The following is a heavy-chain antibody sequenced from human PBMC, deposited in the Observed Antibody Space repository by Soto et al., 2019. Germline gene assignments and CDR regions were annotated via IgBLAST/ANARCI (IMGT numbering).Heavy chain of an antibody. J-gene: IGHJ4*02. CDR1: GFTFSYYA. CDR2: ISNNGETT. Sequence: VGSLRLSCSASGFTFSYYAMHWVRQAPGKGLEYVSAISNNGETTYYADSVKGRFTISRDISKNTLYLQMSSLRAEDTAVYYCVRASGSLDYWGQGTLVTVSS. V-gene: IGHV3-64D*06. CDR3: VRASGSLDY. D-gene: IGHD1-26*01.